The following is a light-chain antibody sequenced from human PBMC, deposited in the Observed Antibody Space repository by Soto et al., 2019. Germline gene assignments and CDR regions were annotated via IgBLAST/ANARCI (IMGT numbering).Light chain of an antibody. CDR2: GAS. Sequence: EIVMTQSPATLSVSPGERATLSCRASQSVNSNLAWYQQKPGQAPRLLLYGASTRATGIPARFSGSGSGTEFTLTISGLQSEDFAVYYCQQYNDWLTFGGGNKVEIK. CDR1: QSVNSN. CDR3: QQYNDWLT. J-gene: IGKJ4*02. V-gene: IGKV3-15*01.